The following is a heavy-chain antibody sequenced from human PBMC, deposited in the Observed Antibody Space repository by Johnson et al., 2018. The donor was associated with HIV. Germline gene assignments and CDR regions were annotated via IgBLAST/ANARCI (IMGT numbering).Heavy chain of an antibody. CDR1: GFSFGTYA. Sequence: QVQLVESGGGVVQPGRSLRLSCAASGFSFGTYAMHWVRQAPGKGLEWVAVIWFDGFNNYYGDSVKGRFTISRDNSKNTLYLQMDNLRVEDTAVYYCARGDRGGFDLWGQGTMVTVSS. CDR2: IWFDGFNN. V-gene: IGHV3-33*08. D-gene: IGHD1-14*01. J-gene: IGHJ3*01. CDR3: ARGDRGGFDL.